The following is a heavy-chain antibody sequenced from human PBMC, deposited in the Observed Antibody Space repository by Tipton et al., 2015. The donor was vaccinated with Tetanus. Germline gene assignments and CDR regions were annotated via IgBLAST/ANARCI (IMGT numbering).Heavy chain of an antibody. Sequence: TLSLTCTVSGASLRGGDYHWSWIRQPPGKGLEWLAYISGSGTTNSNYYLKSRITMTQDTSRNQFSLKLTSVTAADTAVYYCARTPDYYYGMDVWGQGTTVTVSS. J-gene: IGHJ6*02. CDR1: GASLRGGDYH. CDR2: ISGSGTT. CDR3: ARTPDYYYGMDV. V-gene: IGHV4-61*08.